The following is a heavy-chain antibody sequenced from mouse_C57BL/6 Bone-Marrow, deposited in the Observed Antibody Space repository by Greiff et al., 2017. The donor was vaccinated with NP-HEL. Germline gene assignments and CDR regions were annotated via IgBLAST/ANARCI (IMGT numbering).Heavy chain of an antibody. CDR2: INPGSGGT. CDR1: GYAFTNYL. Sequence: QVQLQQSGAELVRPGTSVKVSCKASGYAFTNYLIEWVKQRPGQGLEWIGVINPGSGGTNYNGKFKGKATLTADKSSSTAYMQLSSLTSEDSAVYFCARKGGYEIDYWGQGTTLTVSS. D-gene: IGHD2-2*01. CDR3: ARKGGYEIDY. J-gene: IGHJ2*01. V-gene: IGHV1-54*01.